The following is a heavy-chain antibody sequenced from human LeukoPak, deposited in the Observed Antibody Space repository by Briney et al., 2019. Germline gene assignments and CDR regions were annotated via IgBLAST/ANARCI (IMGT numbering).Heavy chain of an antibody. V-gene: IGHV3-15*01. Sequence: GSLRLSCAASGFTFSNAWMSWVRQAPGKGLEWVGRIKSKTDGGTTDYAAPVKGRFTISRDDSKNTLYLQMNSLKTEDTAVYYCTTEGGSYGGVAFDYWGQGTLVTVSS. CDR2: IKSKTDGGTT. D-gene: IGHD1-26*01. J-gene: IGHJ4*02. CDR3: TTEGGSYGGVAFDY. CDR1: GFTFSNAW.